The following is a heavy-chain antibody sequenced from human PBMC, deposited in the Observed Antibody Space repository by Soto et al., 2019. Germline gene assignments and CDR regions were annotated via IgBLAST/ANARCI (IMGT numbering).Heavy chain of an antibody. CDR3: ARVLRFLEWSTDDAFDI. Sequence: SETLSLTCTVSGGSISSYYWSWIRQPPGKGLEWIGYIYYSGSTNYNSSLKSRVTISVDTSKNQFSLKLSSVTAADTAVYYCARVLRFLEWSTDDAFDIWGQGTMVTVSS. CDR1: GGSISSYY. J-gene: IGHJ3*02. D-gene: IGHD3-3*01. V-gene: IGHV4-59*01. CDR2: IYYSGST.